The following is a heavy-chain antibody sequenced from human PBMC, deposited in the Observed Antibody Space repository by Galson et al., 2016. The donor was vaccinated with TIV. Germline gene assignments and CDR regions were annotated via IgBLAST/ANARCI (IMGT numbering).Heavy chain of an antibody. CDR3: TRPGSYVSYGMDV. CDR2: IYYTRST. Sequence: LSLTCTVSGGSISTSSYYWAWIRQPPGKGLELIGTIYYTRSTYYNPSLKSRVTISVDTSNNQFSLKLRSVTAADTAVYYCTRPGSYVSYGMDVWGQGTSVIVSS. V-gene: IGHV4-39*01. D-gene: IGHD3-10*01. J-gene: IGHJ6*02. CDR1: GGSISTSSYY.